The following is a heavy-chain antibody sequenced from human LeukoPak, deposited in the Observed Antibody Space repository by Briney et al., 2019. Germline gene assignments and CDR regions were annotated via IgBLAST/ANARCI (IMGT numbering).Heavy chain of an antibody. CDR3: ARLLWFPY. CDR2: INHSGST. CDR1: GGSFSGYY. D-gene: IGHD3-10*01. J-gene: IGHJ4*02. V-gene: IGHV4-34*01. Sequence: SETLSLTCAVFGGSFSGYYWSWIRQPPGKGLEWIGEINHSGSTNYNPSLKSRVTISVDTSKNQFSLKLSSVSAADTAVYYCARLLWFPYWGQETLVSVST.